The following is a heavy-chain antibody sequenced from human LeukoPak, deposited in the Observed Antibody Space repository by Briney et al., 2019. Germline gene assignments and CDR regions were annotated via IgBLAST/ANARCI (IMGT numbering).Heavy chain of an antibody. CDR1: GFTLSSYA. D-gene: IGHD5-12*01. J-gene: IGHJ3*02. Sequence: GGSLRLSCAASGFTLSSYAMSWVRQAPGKGLVWVSRINSNGSSPSYADSVKGRFTISRDNAKNTLYLQMNSLRAEDTAVYYCTRDGGYNAFDIWGQGTMVTVSS. CDR3: TRDGGYNAFDI. CDR2: INSNGSSP. V-gene: IGHV3-74*01.